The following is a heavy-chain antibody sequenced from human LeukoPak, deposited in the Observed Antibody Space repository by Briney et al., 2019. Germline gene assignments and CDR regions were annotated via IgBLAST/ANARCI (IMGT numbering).Heavy chain of an antibody. J-gene: IGHJ3*02. CDR1: GGSTSSSNW. D-gene: IGHD6-19*01. V-gene: IGHV4-4*02. Sequence: SGTLSLTCAVSGGSTSSSNWWSWVRQPPGKGLEWIGEIYHSGSTNYNPSLKSRVTISVDKSKNQFSLKLSSVTAADTAVYYCARDFLMLESSSGWYGGDAFDIWGQGTMVTVSS. CDR2: IYHSGST. CDR3: ARDFLMLESSSGWYGGDAFDI.